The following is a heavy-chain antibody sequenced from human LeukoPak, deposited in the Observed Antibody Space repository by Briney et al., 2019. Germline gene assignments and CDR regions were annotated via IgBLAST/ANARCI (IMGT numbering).Heavy chain of an antibody. V-gene: IGHV3-21*01. CDR3: ARQAKGIAAAGIGD. Sequence: GGSLRLSCAASGITFSKAWMCWLRQAPGKGLEWVSSISSSSSYIYYADSVKGRFTISRDNAKNSLYLQMNSLRAEDTAVYYCARQAKGIAAAGIGDWGQGTLVTVSS. CDR1: GITFSKAW. D-gene: IGHD6-13*01. J-gene: IGHJ4*02. CDR2: ISSSSSYI.